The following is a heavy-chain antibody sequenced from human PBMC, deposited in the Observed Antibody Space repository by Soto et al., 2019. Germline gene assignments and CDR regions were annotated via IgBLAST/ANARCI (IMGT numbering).Heavy chain of an antibody. CDR1: GGTFSSYA. CDR2: IIPMFPTT. D-gene: IGHD2-15*01. V-gene: IGHV1-69*18. CDR3: ARSSDAGCRGGSCYVAYGMDV. Sequence: QVLLVQSGAEVKKPGSSVEVSCKASGGTFSSYAISWVRQAPGQGLEWMGRIIPMFPTTNYAQKFLGRVTITADESTSTAYLELNSLTSEDTAVYYCARSSDAGCRGGSCYVAYGMDVWGQGTTVTVSS. J-gene: IGHJ6*02.